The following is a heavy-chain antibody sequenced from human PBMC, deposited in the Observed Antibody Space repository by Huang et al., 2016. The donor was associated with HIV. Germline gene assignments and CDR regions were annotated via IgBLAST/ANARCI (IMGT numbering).Heavy chain of an antibody. J-gene: IGHJ4*02. CDR3: ARDSQQWLVEDY. V-gene: IGHV3-74*01. CDR2: INSDGSST. CDR1: GFTFSCYW. Sequence: AASGFTFSCYWMHWVRQAPGKGLVWVSRINSDGSSTSYADSVKGRCTNSRDNAKNTLYLQMNRRRAEDTAVYYCARDSQQWLVEDYWGQGTLVTVSS. D-gene: IGHD6-19*01.